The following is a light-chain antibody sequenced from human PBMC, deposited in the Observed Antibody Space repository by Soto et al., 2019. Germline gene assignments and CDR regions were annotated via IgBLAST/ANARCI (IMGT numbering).Light chain of an antibody. CDR1: QSVRGY. Sequence: EIVLTQSPATLSLSPGERATLSCRASQSVRGYLAWYQQKLGQAPRLLISGAYNRAAGVPARFSGSGSGADVDLTINSLEPEDFAVYYCHQRSAMHLTFGGRTKVEIK. J-gene: IGKJ4*01. CDR3: HQRSAMHLT. CDR2: GAY. V-gene: IGKV3-11*01.